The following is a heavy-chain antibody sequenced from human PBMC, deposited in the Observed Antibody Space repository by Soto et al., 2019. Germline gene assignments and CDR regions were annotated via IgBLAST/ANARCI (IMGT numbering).Heavy chain of an antibody. CDR2: ISYDGSNK. D-gene: IGHD5-18*01. V-gene: IGHV3-30-3*01. J-gene: IGHJ6*02. CDR3: ARDQSGYSYQLYYYYYGMDV. Sequence: GGSLRLSCAASGFTFSSYAMHWVRQAPGKGLEWVAVISYDGSNKYYADSVKGRFTISRDNSKNTLYLQMNSLRAEDTAVYYCARDQSGYSYQLYYYYYGMDVWGQGTTVTVSS. CDR1: GFTFSSYA.